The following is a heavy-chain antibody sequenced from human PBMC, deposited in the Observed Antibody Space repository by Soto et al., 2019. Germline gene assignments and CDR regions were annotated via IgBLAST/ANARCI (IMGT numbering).Heavy chain of an antibody. Sequence: GESLKISCKGSGYSFTSYWIGWVRQMPGKDLEWMGIIYPGDSDTRYSPSFQGQVTISADKSISTAYLQWSSLKASDTAMYYCARQSRGYSYGSGYYYGMDVWGQGTTVTVSS. CDR3: ARQSRGYSYGSGYYYGMDV. J-gene: IGHJ6*02. CDR1: GYSFTSYW. D-gene: IGHD5-18*01. CDR2: IYPGDSDT. V-gene: IGHV5-51*01.